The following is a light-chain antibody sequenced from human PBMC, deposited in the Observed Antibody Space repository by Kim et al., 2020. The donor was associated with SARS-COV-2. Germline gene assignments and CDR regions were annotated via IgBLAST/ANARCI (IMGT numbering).Light chain of an antibody. CDR2: EVR. J-gene: IGLJ2*01. CDR1: SDDVGFYNY. Sequence: GRSVTISCTGTSDDVGFYNYVSWYQQYPGKAPKLLIYEVRKRPSGVPDRFSGYKSGNTASLTVSGLQAEDEGAYYCSSYGGRNDLIFGGGTQLTVL. V-gene: IGLV2-8*01. CDR3: SSYGGRNDLI.